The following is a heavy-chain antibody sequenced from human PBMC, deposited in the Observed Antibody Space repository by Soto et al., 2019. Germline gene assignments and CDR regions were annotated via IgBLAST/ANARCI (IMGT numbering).Heavy chain of an antibody. V-gene: IGHV3-30-3*01. CDR2: ISYDGSNK. CDR1: GFTFSSYA. Sequence: GGSLRLSCAASGFTFSSYAMHWVRQAPGKGLEWVAVISYDGSNKYYADSVKGRFTISRDNSKNTLYLQMNSLRAEDTAVYYCARDRSDYYDSSGPEDYWGQGTLVTVSS. CDR3: ARDRSDYYDSSGPEDY. J-gene: IGHJ4*02. D-gene: IGHD3-22*01.